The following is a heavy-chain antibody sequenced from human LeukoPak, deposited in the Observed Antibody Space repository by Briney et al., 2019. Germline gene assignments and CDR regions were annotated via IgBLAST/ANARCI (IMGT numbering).Heavy chain of an antibody. D-gene: IGHD3-22*01. CDR3: ARTGYDSSGYLDF. J-gene: IGHJ4*02. Sequence: GGSLRLSCAASGFTFSSYWMSWVRQAPGKGLEWVANIKQDGSEKYYADSVKGRFTISRDNAKNSLYLQMNSLRAEDTAVYFCARTGYDSSGYLDFWGQGTLVTVSS. V-gene: IGHV3-7*01. CDR1: GFTFSSYW. CDR2: IKQDGSEK.